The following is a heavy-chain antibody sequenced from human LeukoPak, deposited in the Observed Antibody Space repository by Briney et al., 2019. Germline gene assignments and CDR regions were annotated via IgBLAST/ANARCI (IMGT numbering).Heavy chain of an antibody. J-gene: IGHJ5*02. D-gene: IGHD6-13*01. CDR2: INHSGST. CDR3: ASSSEVHSSSYNWFDP. CDR1: GGSFSGYY. Sequence: PSETLSLTCAVYGGSFSGYYWSWIRQPPGKGLEWIGEINHSGSTNYNPSLKSRVTISVDTSKNQFSLKLSSVTAADTAVYNCASSSEVHSSSYNWFDPWGQGTLVTVSS. V-gene: IGHV4-34*01.